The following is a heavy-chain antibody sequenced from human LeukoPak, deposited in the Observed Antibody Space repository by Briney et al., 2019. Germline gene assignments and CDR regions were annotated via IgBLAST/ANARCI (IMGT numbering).Heavy chain of an antibody. J-gene: IGHJ4*02. Sequence: SETLSLTYTVSGDSLSSHYWSWIRQPPGKGLERIGYIYGSGSTHYDPSLRSRVTISEDTSKNQFSLKLTSVTAADTAVYYCARNVGWYSHDSWGQGTLVTVSS. D-gene: IGHD6-19*01. CDR1: GDSLSSHY. CDR3: ARNVGWYSHDS. V-gene: IGHV4-59*08. CDR2: IYGSGST.